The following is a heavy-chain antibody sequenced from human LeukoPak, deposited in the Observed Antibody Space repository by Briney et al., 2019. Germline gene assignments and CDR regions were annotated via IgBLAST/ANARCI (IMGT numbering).Heavy chain of an antibody. Sequence: GTLRLSCAASGFTFNSYGMSWIRQAPGKGLEWIGSIYYSGSTYYNPSLKSRVTISVDTSKNQFSLKLSSVTAADTAVYYCARADSMVRGVIYYYYMDVWGKGTTVTVSS. D-gene: IGHD3-10*01. CDR3: ARADSMVRGVIYYYYMDV. CDR1: GFTFNSYG. CDR2: IYYSGST. V-gene: IGHV4-38-2*01. J-gene: IGHJ6*03.